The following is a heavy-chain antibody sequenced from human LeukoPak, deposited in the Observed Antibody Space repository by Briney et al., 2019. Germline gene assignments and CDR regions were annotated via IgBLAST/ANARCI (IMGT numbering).Heavy chain of an antibody. CDR1: GYTFTGYY. V-gene: IGHV1-2*02. CDR3: ARARGSGYYPAFEDY. Sequence: GASVKVSCKASGYTFTGYYMHWVRQAPGQGLEWMGWINPNSGGTNYAQKFQGRITMTRDTSISTAYMELSRLRSDDTAVYYCARARGSGYYPAFEDYWGQGTLVTVSS. J-gene: IGHJ4*02. CDR2: INPNSGGT. D-gene: IGHD3-22*01.